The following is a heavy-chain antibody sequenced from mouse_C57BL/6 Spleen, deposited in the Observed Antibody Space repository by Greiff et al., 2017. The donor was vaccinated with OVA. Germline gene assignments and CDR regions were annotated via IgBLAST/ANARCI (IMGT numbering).Heavy chain of an antibody. D-gene: IGHD2-5*01. V-gene: IGHV1-63*01. J-gene: IGHJ2*01. CDR3: ARRDSNYFDY. CDR1: GYTFTNYW. CDR2: IYPGGGYT. Sequence: QVQLQQSGAELVRPGTSVKMSCKASGYTFTNYWIGWAKQRPGHGLEWTGDIYPGGGYTNYNEKFKGKATLTADKSSSTAYMQFSSLTSEDSAIYYCARRDSNYFDYWGQGTTLTVSS.